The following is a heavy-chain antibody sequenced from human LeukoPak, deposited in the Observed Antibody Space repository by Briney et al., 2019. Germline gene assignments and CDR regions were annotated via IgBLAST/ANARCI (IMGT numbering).Heavy chain of an antibody. Sequence: GGSLRLSCAASGFTFSSYAMSWVRQAPGKGLEWVSAISGSGGNTYYADSVKGRFTISRDNSKNTLYLQMNSLRAEDTAVYYCAKDRVGSGWYNWFDPWGQGTLVTVSS. CDR3: AKDRVGSGWYNWFDP. J-gene: IGHJ5*02. CDR2: ISGSGGNT. V-gene: IGHV3-23*01. CDR1: GFTFSSYA. D-gene: IGHD6-19*01.